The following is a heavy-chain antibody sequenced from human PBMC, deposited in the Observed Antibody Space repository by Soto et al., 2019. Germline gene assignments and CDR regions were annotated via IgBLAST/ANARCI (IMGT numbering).Heavy chain of an antibody. J-gene: IGHJ6*02. D-gene: IGHD3-3*01. CDR3: ASATAYDFRSGYYRSYGLDV. Sequence: VQLVQSGAEVKSPGASVRVSCTTSGYTFTGYFIHWVRQAPGQGLEWMGWINPNSGDTSYSQKFQGWVTMARDTSISTAYMELTRLRSDDTAVYYCASATAYDFRSGYYRSYGLDVWGQGTTVTV. CDR1: GYTFTGYF. V-gene: IGHV1-2*04. CDR2: INPNSGDT.